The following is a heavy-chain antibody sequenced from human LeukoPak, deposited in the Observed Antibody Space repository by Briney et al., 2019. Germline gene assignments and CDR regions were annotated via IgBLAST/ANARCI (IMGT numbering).Heavy chain of an antibody. CDR1: GLTLSGSA. CDR3: ATQRSGWHYFDY. J-gene: IGHJ4*02. D-gene: IGHD6-19*01. CDR2: ISGRGSRT. V-gene: IGHV3-23*01. Sequence: GGSLRLSRAPSGLTLSGSAIHCVRQAPGKGREGVSSISGRGSRTYYAASVRGRFTIYRDNSKNTLFLQMNSLRAEDTAVYYCATQRSGWHYFDYWGQGTLVTVSS.